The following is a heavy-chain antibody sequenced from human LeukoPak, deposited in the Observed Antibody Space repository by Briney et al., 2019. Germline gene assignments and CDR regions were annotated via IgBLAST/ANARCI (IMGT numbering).Heavy chain of an antibody. CDR3: ARLRFDFWSGYTHPYFDY. V-gene: IGHV4-39*01. J-gene: IGHJ4*02. CDR2: IYYSGTT. D-gene: IGHD3-3*01. CDR1: GGSISSSSYS. Sequence: SETLSLTCTVSGGSISSSSYSWGWIRQPPGKGLEWLGSIYYSGTTYYNPSLKSRVTISVDTSKIQFSLKLSSVAATDRAVYFCARLRFDFWSGYTHPYFDYWGQGTLVTVSS.